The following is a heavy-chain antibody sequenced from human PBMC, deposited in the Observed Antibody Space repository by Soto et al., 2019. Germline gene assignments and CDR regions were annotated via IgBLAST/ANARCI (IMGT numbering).Heavy chain of an antibody. CDR1: AFTFSSYW. D-gene: IGHD6-13*01. CDR2: IKQDGSEK. CDR3: ARDGSSSWYYFDY. J-gene: IGHJ4*02. V-gene: IGHV3-7*01. Sequence: GGSLRLSCAASAFTFSSYWMSWVRQAPGKGLEWVANIKQDGSEKYYVDSVKGRFTISRDNAKNSLYLQMNSLRAEDTAVYYCARDGSSSWYYFDYWGQGT.